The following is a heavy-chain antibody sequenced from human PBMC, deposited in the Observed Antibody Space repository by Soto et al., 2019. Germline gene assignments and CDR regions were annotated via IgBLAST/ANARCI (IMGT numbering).Heavy chain of an antibody. CDR1: GGSFSGYC. D-gene: IGHD3-10*01. CDR2: VDHSGST. CDR3: AWVLRGVVNWFDP. J-gene: IGHJ5*02. V-gene: IGHV4-34*01. Sequence: KPSETLSLTCAVYGGSFSGYCWSWIRQPPGKGLEWIGEVDHSGSTNYNPSLKSRVTISVDTSKNQFSLKLSSVTAADTAVYYCAWVLRGVVNWFDPCGQGTLV.